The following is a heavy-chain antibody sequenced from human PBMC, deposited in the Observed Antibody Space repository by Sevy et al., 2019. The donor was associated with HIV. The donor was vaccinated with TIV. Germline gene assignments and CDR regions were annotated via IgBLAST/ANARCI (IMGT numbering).Heavy chain of an antibody. D-gene: IGHD3-22*01. J-gene: IGHJ4*02. CDR1: GYTLTQFS. Sequence: ASVKVSCKVSGYTLTQFSMHWVRQAPGKGLEWMATFEPEEDETIYAQRLQGRVTRTKETSTDTAYMELSSLRSDDTAVYDCAVTKDYYDSSGYPFDYWGQGSLVTVSS. CDR2: FEPEEDET. V-gene: IGHV1-24*01. CDR3: AVTKDYYDSSGYPFDY.